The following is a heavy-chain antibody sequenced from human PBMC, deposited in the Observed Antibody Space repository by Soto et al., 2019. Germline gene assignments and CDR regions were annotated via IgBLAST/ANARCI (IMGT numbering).Heavy chain of an antibody. CDR1: GFTFSTYW. D-gene: IGHD3-22*01. CDR3: ARDVEFRATYYYDSSGYYYDY. Sequence: GGSLRLSCAASGFTFSTYWMHWVRQAPGKGLVWVSRTNSDGSSTSYADSVKGRFTISRDNAKNTLYLQMNSLRAEDTAVYYCARDVEFRATYYYDSSGYYYDYWGQGTLVTVSS. CDR2: TNSDGSST. J-gene: IGHJ4*02. V-gene: IGHV3-74*01.